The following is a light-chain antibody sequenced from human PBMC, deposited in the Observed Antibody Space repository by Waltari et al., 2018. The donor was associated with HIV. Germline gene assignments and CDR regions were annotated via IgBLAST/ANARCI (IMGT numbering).Light chain of an antibody. Sequence: DIVMTQSPDSLPVSLGERATMNCRSSRTVYFNSNNQNYLAWYQQKPGQSPKVLIYWASTRASGVPGRFSGSGSGTDFNLTISSLQADDVAVYCQQYYTIESTFGGGTKVEIK. CDR1: RTVYFNSNNQNY. V-gene: IGKV4-1*01. J-gene: IGKJ4*01. CDR2: WAS. CDR3: QQYYTIEST.